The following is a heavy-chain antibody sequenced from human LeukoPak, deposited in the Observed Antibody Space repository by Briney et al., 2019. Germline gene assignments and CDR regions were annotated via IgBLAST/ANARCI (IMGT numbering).Heavy chain of an antibody. V-gene: IGHV4-30-4*01. Sequence: PSQTLSLTCTVSGGSMSSGDFYWSWIRQPPRKGLEWIGYIYYSGSTYYNPSLKSRVTISVDTSKNQFSLTLSSVTAADTAVYYCARELYDSSGYYYGHDAFDIWGQGTMVTVSS. CDR1: GGSMSSGDFY. CDR2: IYYSGST. D-gene: IGHD3-22*01. CDR3: ARELYDSSGYYYGHDAFDI. J-gene: IGHJ3*02.